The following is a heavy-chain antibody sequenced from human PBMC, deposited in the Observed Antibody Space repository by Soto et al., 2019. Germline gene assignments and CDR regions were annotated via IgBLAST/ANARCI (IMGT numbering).Heavy chain of an antibody. Sequence: QVQLVQSGAEVKKPGYSVKVSCKASGCTFSSYAISRGRQAPGQGLEWMGGVIPIFGTANYAQKFQVSVAINADESVRTGYMELSSVITEDTAVYYFERGDGRVYFLVVWGRGNTVTVSS. CDR3: ERGDGRVYFLVV. D-gene: IGHD3-3*01. J-gene: IGHJ6*02. V-gene: IGHV1-69*01. CDR1: GCTFSSYA. CDR2: VIPIFGTA.